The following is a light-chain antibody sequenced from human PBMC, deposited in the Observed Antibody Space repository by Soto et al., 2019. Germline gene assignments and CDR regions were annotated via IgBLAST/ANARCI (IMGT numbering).Light chain of an antibody. Sequence: QSVLTQPASVSAFPGQSITISCTGTSSDVGGYNYFSWYQHHPGKAPKLMIYDVSNRPSGVSNRFSGSKSGNTASLTISGLQPEDEADYYCCSYTTSNTRQIVFGTGTKVTVL. CDR2: DVS. J-gene: IGLJ1*01. CDR3: CSYTTSNTRQIV. CDR1: SSDVGGYNY. V-gene: IGLV2-14*03.